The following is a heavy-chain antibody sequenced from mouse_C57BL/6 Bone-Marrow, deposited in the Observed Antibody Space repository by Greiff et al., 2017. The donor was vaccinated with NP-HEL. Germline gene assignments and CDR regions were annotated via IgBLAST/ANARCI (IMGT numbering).Heavy chain of an antibody. V-gene: IGHV1-55*01. CDR1: GYTFTSYW. Sequence: QVQLQQPGAELVKPGASVKMSCKASGYTFTSYWITWVKQRPGQGLEWIGDIYPGSGSTNYNEKFKSKATLTVDTSSSTAYMQLSSLTSEDSAVYYCARVYGRADYAMDYWGQGTSVTVSS. D-gene: IGHD1-1*01. CDR2: IYPGSGST. J-gene: IGHJ4*01. CDR3: ARVYGRADYAMDY.